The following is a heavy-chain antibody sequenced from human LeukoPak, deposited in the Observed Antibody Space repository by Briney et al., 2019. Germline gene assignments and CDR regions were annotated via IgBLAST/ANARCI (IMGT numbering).Heavy chain of an antibody. D-gene: IGHD6-13*01. CDR3: ARDKKRGEYSSSPRRLEY. Sequence: GGSLRLSCAASGFTFSSYWMSWVRQAPGKGLEWVANIKQDGSEKYYVDSVKGRFTISRDNAKNSLYLQMNSLRAEDTAVYYCARDKKRGEYSSSPRRLEYWGQGTLVTVSS. J-gene: IGHJ4*02. CDR1: GFTFSSYW. V-gene: IGHV3-7*01. CDR2: IKQDGSEK.